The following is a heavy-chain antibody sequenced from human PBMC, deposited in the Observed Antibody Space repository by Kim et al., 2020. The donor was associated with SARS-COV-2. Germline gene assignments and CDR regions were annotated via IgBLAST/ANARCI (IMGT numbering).Heavy chain of an antibody. V-gene: IGHV3-30*01. CDR2: DGSNK. CDR3: AREQWLH. D-gene: IGHD6-19*01. J-gene: IGHJ1*01. Sequence: DGSNKYDAHSVKGRFIISRDDSKNTLYLQMNSLRAEDTAVYYCAREQWLHWGQGTLVTVSS.